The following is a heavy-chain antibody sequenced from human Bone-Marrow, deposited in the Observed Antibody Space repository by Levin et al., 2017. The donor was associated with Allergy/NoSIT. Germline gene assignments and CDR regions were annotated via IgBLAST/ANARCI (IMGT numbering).Heavy chain of an antibody. J-gene: IGHJ4*02. V-gene: IGHV3-74*01. D-gene: IGHD3-10*01. CDR3: ARDIDYYGSGSFDY. CDR2: INSDGSST. Sequence: GESLKISCAASGFTFSSYWMHWVRQAPGKGLVWVSRINSDGSSTSYADSVKGRFTISRDNAKNTLYLQMNSLRAEDTAVYYCARDIDYYGSGSFDYWGQGTLVTVSS. CDR1: GFTFSSYW.